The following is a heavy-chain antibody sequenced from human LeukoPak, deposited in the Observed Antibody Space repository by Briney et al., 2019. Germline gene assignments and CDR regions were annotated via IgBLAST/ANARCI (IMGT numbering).Heavy chain of an antibody. Sequence: SETLSLTCTVSGGSISSYYWSWIRQPAGKGLEWIGRIYTSGSTNYNPSLKSRVTMSVDTSKNQFSLKLSSVTAADTAVYYCARHLYYYDSSGYYAYFDYWGQGTLVTVSS. V-gene: IGHV4-4*07. CDR3: ARHLYYYDSSGYYAYFDY. CDR1: GGSISSYY. D-gene: IGHD3-22*01. CDR2: IYTSGST. J-gene: IGHJ4*02.